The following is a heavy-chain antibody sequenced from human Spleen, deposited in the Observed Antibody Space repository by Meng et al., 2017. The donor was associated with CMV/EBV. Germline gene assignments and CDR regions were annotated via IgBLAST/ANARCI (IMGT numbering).Heavy chain of an antibody. CDR1: GGSVSSGSYY. Sequence: VSGGSVSSGSYYWSWLRQPPGKGLEWIGYIYYSGSTNYNPSLKSRVTISVDTSKNQFSLKLSSVTAADTAVYYCARGLWSGYYIDYWGQGTLVTVSS. V-gene: IGHV4-61*01. CDR3: ARGLWSGYYIDY. J-gene: IGHJ4*02. CDR2: IYYSGST. D-gene: IGHD3-3*01.